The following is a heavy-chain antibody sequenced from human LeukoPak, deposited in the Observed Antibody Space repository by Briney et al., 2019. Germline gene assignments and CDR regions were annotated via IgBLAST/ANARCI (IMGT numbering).Heavy chain of an antibody. CDR2: IYSGGST. V-gene: IGHV3-66*01. CDR1: RIIVSSNY. J-gene: IGHJ5*02. CDR3: ARDRGWFDP. Sequence: GGFLRLSCAASRIIVSSNYMTWVRQAPGKGLEWVSVIYSGGSTYYADSVKGRFTISRDNSKNTLFLQMNSLRAEDTAVYYCARDRGWFDPWGQGTLVTVSS.